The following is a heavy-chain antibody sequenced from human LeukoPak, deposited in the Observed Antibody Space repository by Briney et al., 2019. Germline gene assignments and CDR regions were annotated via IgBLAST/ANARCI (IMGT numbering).Heavy chain of an antibody. CDR1: GYTFTSYG. J-gene: IGHJ4*02. D-gene: IGHD5-12*01. V-gene: IGHV1-18*01. Sequence: ASVKVSCKASGYTFTSYGISWVRQAPGQGLEWMGWISAYNGNTNYAQKLQGRVTMTTDTSTSTAYMELSSLRSDDTAVYYCARDPSNSGYDYLFYFDYWGQGTLVTVSS. CDR3: ARDPSNSGYDYLFYFDY. CDR2: ISAYNGNT.